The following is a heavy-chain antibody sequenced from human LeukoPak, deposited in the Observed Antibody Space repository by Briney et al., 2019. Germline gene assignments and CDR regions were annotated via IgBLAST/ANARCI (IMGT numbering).Heavy chain of an antibody. CDR2: IYYSGST. CDR1: GDSISNYY. Sequence: SETLSLTCTVSGDSISNYYWNWIRQPPGKGLEWIGYIYYSGSTNYNPSLKSRVTISVDTSKNQFSLKLSSVTAADTAVYYCARSLYYFGSDSFDIWGQGTMVTVSS. J-gene: IGHJ3*02. D-gene: IGHD3-10*01. V-gene: IGHV4-59*01. CDR3: ARSLYYFGSDSFDI.